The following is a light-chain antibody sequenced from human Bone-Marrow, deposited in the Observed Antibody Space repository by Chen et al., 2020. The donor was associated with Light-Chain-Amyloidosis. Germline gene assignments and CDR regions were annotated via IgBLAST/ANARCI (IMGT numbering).Light chain of an antibody. J-gene: IGLJ2*01. CDR3: QSADSSGTYEVI. CDR2: RDT. V-gene: IGLV3-25*03. Sequence: SHDLTHPPSVSVSPGLSARLPCSGDDLPTKYAYWYQQKPGQAPVLVIHRDTERPSGISERFSGSSSGTTATLTISGVQAEDEADYHCQSADSSGTYEVIFGGGTKLTVL. CDR1: DLPTKY.